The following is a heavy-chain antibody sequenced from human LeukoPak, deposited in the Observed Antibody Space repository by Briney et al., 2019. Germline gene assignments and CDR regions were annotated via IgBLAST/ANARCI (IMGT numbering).Heavy chain of an antibody. CDR2: ISYDGSNK. Sequence: PGGSLRLSCAASGFTFSSYGMHWVRQAPGKGLEWVAVISYDGSNKYYADSVKGRFTISRDNSKNTLYLQMNSLRAEDTAVYYCAKDLIYGSSWSTFDPWGQGTLVTVSS. CDR1: GFTFSSYG. D-gene: IGHD6-13*01. J-gene: IGHJ5*02. CDR3: AKDLIYGSSWSTFDP. V-gene: IGHV3-30*18.